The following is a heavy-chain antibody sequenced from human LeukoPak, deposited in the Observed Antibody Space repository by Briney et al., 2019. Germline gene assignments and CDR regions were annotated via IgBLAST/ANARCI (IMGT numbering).Heavy chain of an antibody. CDR1: GYTFTGYY. V-gene: IGHV1-2*02. Sequence: GASVKVSCKATGYTFTGYYIHWVRQAPGQRLEWMGWINPNNGGTNYAQKFQGRVTLTRDTSISTVYMELSRLRSGDTAVYYCARAAQQLVQYNWFDPWGQGTLVTVSS. J-gene: IGHJ5*02. CDR3: ARAAQQLVQYNWFDP. CDR2: INPNNGGT. D-gene: IGHD6-13*01.